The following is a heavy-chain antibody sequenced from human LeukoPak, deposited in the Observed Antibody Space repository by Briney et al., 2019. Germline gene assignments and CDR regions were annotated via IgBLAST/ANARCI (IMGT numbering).Heavy chain of an antibody. CDR1: GGSISSSSYY. Sequence: SETPSLTCTVSGGSISSSSYYWGWIRQPPGKGLEWIGSIYYSGSTYYNPSLKSRVTISVDTSKNQFSLKLSSVTAADTAVYYCARLSLRMVRGVIIVFDYWGQGTLVTVSS. CDR3: ARLSLRMVRGVIIVFDY. J-gene: IGHJ4*02. CDR2: IYYSGST. D-gene: IGHD3-10*01. V-gene: IGHV4-39*01.